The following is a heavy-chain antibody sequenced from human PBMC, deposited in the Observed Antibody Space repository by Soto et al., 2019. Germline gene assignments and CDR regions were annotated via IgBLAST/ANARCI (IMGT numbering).Heavy chain of an antibody. V-gene: IGHV3-21*01. Sequence: PGGCMTLSCAASGCTFTTESMSWVRQAQGKGLEWVSSISTSNSYLYYADSVKGRFTISRDNAKNSLYLQMNSLRADDAGVYYCARAEREYNYQYSYHGMDVWGQGTTVTVSS. CDR1: GCTFTTES. J-gene: IGHJ6*02. CDR2: ISTSNSYL. D-gene: IGHD1-1*01. CDR3: ARAEREYNYQYSYHGMDV.